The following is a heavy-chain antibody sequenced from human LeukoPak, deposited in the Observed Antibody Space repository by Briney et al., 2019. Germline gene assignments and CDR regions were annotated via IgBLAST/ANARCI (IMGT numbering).Heavy chain of an antibody. D-gene: IGHD1-1*01. J-gene: IGHJ6*02. Sequence: ASVKDSCKASGGTFSSYAISWVRQAPGQGLEWMGGIIPIFGTANYAQKFQGRVTITADESTSTAYMELSSLRSEDTAVYYCARVHATGTIPIYYYGMDVWGQGTTVTVSS. CDR3: ARVHATGTIPIYYYGMDV. CDR2: IIPIFGTA. V-gene: IGHV1-69*01. CDR1: GGTFSSYA.